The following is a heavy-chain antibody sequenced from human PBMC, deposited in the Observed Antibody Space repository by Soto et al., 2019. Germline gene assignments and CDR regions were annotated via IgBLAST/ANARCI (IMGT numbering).Heavy chain of an antibody. J-gene: IGHJ5*02. CDR1: GFTFSSYA. V-gene: IGHV3-23*01. Sequence: PXGSLKLSCAASGFTFSSYAMSWVRQAPGKGLEWVSAISGSGGSTYYADSVKGRFTISRDNSKNTLYLQMNSLRAEDTAVYYCAKGPYYYDSSGYYGNWFDHWGQGTLVTVSS. CDR3: AKGPYYYDSSGYYGNWFDH. D-gene: IGHD3-22*01. CDR2: ISGSGGST.